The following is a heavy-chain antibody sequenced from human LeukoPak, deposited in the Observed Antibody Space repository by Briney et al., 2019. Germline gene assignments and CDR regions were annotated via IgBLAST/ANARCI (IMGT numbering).Heavy chain of an antibody. J-gene: IGHJ3*02. CDR2: IKQDGSEK. CDR3: AMAPVLLWFGELQDRAFDI. Sequence: GGSLRLSCAASGFTFSSYWMSWVRQAPGKGLEWVANIKQDGSEKYYVDSVKGRFTISRDNAKNSLSLQMNSLRDEDTAVYYCAMAPVLLWFGELQDRAFDIWGQGTMVTVSS. CDR1: GFTFSSYW. D-gene: IGHD3-10*01. V-gene: IGHV3-7*01.